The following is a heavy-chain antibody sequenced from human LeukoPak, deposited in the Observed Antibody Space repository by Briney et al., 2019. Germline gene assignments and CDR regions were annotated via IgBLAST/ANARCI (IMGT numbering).Heavy chain of an antibody. J-gene: IGHJ4*02. CDR2: ISAYNGNT. Sequence: ASVTVSCTASGYTFTSYGISWVRQAPGQGLEWMGWISAYNGNTNYAQKLQGRVTMTTDTSTSTAYMELRSLRSDDTAVYYCARETVGATMGDVDYWGQGTLVTVSS. D-gene: IGHD1-26*01. CDR1: GYTFTSYG. V-gene: IGHV1-18*01. CDR3: ARETVGATMGDVDY.